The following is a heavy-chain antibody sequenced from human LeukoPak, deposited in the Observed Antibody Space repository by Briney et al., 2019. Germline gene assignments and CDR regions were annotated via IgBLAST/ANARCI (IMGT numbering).Heavy chain of an antibody. J-gene: IGHJ5*02. CDR3: ARQIMTTVTTDWFDP. V-gene: IGHV4-34*01. CDR2: INHSGST. Sequence: PSVTLSLTCAVYGGSFSGYYWSWIRQPPGKGLEWIGEINHSGSTNYNPSLKSRVTISVDTSKNQFSLKLSSVTAADTAVYYCARQIMTTVTTDWFDPWGQGTLVTVSS. D-gene: IGHD4-17*01. CDR1: GGSFSGYY.